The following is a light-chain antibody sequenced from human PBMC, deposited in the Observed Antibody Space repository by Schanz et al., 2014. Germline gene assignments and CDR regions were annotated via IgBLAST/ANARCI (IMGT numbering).Light chain of an antibody. Sequence: EIVLTQSPGTLSLSPGERATLSCRASQSVNGRFLAWYQQKPGQAPRLLIYNASKRATGIPDRFSGSGSGPYCPHSRRTLEPKDLAVYYGKQFGGSPPPFGAGTRGET. CDR1: QSVNGRF. J-gene: IGKJ4*01. CDR3: KQFGGSPPP. CDR2: NAS. V-gene: IGKV3-20*01.